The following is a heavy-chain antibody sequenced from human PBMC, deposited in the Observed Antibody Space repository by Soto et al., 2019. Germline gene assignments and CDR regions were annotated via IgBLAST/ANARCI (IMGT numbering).Heavy chain of an antibody. Sequence: EVQLVESGGGLVQPGGSLRLSCVASGFTFSNYWMYWVRQAPGDGLVWVSRINSDGSVSSYADSVKGRLTISRDNVKNTLYMQMDLLRAEDTAVYYCARGDCVGGTSYSLAGSFYDYMDVWGKGTTVTVFS. CDR3: ARGDCVGGTSYSLAGSFYDYMDV. D-gene: IGHD2-15*01. CDR1: GFTFSNYW. J-gene: IGHJ6*03. CDR2: INSDGSVS. V-gene: IGHV3-74*01.